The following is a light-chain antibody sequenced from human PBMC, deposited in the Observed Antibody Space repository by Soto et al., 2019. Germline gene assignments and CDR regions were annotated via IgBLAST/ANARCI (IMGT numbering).Light chain of an antibody. V-gene: IGLV2-14*01. CDR2: EVT. CDR3: NSYTSASFYV. Sequence: QSALAQPASVSGSPGQSITISCTGTTSDIAGYNYVSWYQQHPGKAPKLLIYEVTSRASGVSHRFSGSKSGNTVSLTISGLQAEDEAEYYCNSYTSASFYVFGTGTKVTVL. CDR1: TSDIAGYNY. J-gene: IGLJ1*01.